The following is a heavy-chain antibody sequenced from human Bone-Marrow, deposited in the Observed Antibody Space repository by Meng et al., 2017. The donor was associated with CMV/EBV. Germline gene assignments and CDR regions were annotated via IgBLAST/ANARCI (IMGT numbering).Heavy chain of an antibody. CDR2: INPNSGGT. V-gene: IGHV1-2*02. D-gene: IGHD3-10*01. CDR3: ARLEDGSGWFDP. CDR1: GYTFTGYY. J-gene: IGHJ5*02. Sequence: ASVAVSCTASGYTFTGYYMHWVRQAPGQGLEWMGWINPNSGGTNYAQKFQCRVTMTRDTSISTAYMEMSRLRSDDTAVYYCARLEDGSGWFDPWGQGTLVTVSS.